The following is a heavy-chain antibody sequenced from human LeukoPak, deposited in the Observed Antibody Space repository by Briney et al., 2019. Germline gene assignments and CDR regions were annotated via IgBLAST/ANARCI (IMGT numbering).Heavy chain of an antibody. CDR2: ISSSGSTI. D-gene: IGHD6-13*01. CDR3: ARVGSSSSHFDY. CDR1: GFIFSDYY. J-gene: IGHJ4*02. V-gene: IGHV3-11*01. Sequence: RAGGPLRLSCAASGFIFSDYYMTWIRQAPGKGLEWVSYISSSGSTIYYADSVKGRFTISRDNAKNSLYLQMNSLRAEDTAVYYCARVGSSSSHFDYWGQGTLVTVSS.